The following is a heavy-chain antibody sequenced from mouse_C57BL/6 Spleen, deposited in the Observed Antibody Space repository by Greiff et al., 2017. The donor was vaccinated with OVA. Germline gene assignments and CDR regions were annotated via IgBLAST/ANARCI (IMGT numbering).Heavy chain of an antibody. CDR2: IHPNSGST. CDR1: GYTFTSYW. J-gene: IGHJ2*01. CDR3: ARPYDYGDD. V-gene: IGHV1-64*01. Sequence: VQLQQPGAELVKPGASVTLSCTASGYTFTSYWMHWVKQRPGQGLEWLGMIHPNSGSTYYNEKFTSKATLTVDNSSRTSFMQLSSLTSEGAAVYYCARPYDYGDDWGKGTTLTVST. D-gene: IGHD2-4*01.